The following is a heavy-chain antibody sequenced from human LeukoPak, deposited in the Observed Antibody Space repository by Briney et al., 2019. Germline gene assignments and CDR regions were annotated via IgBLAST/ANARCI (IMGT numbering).Heavy chain of an antibody. Sequence: GGTLRLFCAASGHTFSDYSMNGARQAPGKGLEGVSSITSRSSYMYYGDSVKRRFTISRDNAQNSLYLQMNGLRAEATAVYYCTTDPIAAAASGGDNWGQGTLVTVSS. V-gene: IGHV3-21*01. CDR1: GHTFSDYS. CDR3: TTDPIAAAASGGDN. CDR2: ITSRSSYM. J-gene: IGHJ4*02. D-gene: IGHD6-13*01.